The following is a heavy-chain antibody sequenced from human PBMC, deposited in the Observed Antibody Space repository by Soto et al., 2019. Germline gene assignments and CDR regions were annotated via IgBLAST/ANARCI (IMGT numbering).Heavy chain of an antibody. CDR1: GFTFITYG. Sequence: QVQLVESGGGVVQPGRSLRLSCAASGFTFITYGMHWVRQAPGKGLEWVAVVWSDGSNKYYADSVKGRFTISRDNSKNTVSLEMNSLRAEDTAVYYCARDRFGSGSAWAPVDSWGQGTLVTVSS. J-gene: IGHJ5*01. D-gene: IGHD3-22*01. CDR2: VWSDGSNK. CDR3: ARDRFGSGSAWAPVDS. V-gene: IGHV3-33*01.